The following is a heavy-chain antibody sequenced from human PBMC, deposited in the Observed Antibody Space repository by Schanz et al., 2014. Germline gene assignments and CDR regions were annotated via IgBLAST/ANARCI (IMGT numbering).Heavy chain of an antibody. V-gene: IGHV3-11*05. J-gene: IGHJ4*02. CDR3: AKYGGGYSYGFVEY. CDR2: ISGSSIHK. Sequence: QVQLVESGGGLVKPGGSLRLSCAASGFTFSSYYMSWIRQAPGKGLEWVSHISGSSIHKNYADSVKGRFTISRDNSKNTLYLQMNSLRAEDTAVYYCAKYGGGYSYGFVEYWGQGILVTVSS. CDR1: GFTFSSYY. D-gene: IGHD5-18*01.